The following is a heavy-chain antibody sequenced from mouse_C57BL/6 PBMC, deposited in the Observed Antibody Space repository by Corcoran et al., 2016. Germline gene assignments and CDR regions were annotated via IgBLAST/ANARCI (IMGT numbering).Heavy chain of an antibody. CDR3: ARESYDYLLRDY. V-gene: IGHV3-6*01. CDR1: GYSITSGYY. D-gene: IGHD2-4*01. Sequence: DVQLQESGPGLVKPSQSLSLTCSVTGYSITSGYYWNWIRQFPGNKLEWMGYISYDGSNNYNPSLKNRISITRDTSKNQFFLKLNSVTTEDTATYYGARESYDYLLRDYWGQGTTLTVSS. CDR2: ISYDGSN. J-gene: IGHJ2*01.